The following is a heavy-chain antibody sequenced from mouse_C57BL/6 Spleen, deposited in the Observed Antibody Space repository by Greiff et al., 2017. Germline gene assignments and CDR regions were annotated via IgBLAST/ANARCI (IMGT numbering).Heavy chain of an antibody. CDR1: GFTFSSYA. Sequence: EVNVVESGEGLVKPGGSLKLSCAASGFTFSSYAMSWVRQTPEKRLEWVAYISSGGDYIYYADTVKGRFTISRDNARNTLYLQMSSLKSEDTAMYYCTRDPDWEGWFAYWGQGTLVTVSA. V-gene: IGHV5-9-1*02. D-gene: IGHD4-1*01. CDR2: ISSGGDYI. J-gene: IGHJ3*01. CDR3: TRDPDWEGWFAY.